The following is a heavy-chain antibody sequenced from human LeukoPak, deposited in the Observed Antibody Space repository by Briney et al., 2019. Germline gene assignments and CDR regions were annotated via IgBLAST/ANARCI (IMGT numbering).Heavy chain of an antibody. CDR1: GGSISSSSYY. V-gene: IGHV4-39*07. CDR2: IYYSGST. J-gene: IGHJ6*02. D-gene: IGHD4-17*01. Sequence: SSETLSLTCTVSGGSISSSSYYWGCIRQPPGKGLEWIGSIYYSGSTYYNPSLKSRVTISVATSKNQFSLKLSSVTAADTAVYYCARSPRGLYGDSHYYYGMDVWGQGTTVTVSS. CDR3: ARSPRGLYGDSHYYYGMDV.